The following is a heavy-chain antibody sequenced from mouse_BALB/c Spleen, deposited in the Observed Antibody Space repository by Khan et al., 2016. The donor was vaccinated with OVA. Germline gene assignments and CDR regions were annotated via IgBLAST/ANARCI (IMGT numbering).Heavy chain of an antibody. V-gene: IGHV9-3-1*01. CDR3: ARPPVFADVLDN. J-gene: IGHJ4*01. CDR2: INTYTGEP. Sequence: QIQLVQSGPEVKKPGETVKISCKASGHTFTKFGMNWVKQAPGKGLKWMGWINTYTGEPTYADDFNGRFAFSLETSASTAYLQINNLKNEDTATYFGARPPVFADVLDNWGQGTSVTVSS. CDR1: GHTFTKFG.